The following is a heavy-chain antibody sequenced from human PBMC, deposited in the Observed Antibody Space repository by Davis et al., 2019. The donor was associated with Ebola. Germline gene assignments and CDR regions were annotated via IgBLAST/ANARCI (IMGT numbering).Heavy chain of an antibody. CDR2: IYHSGST. V-gene: IGHV4-30-2*01. CDR1: GGSISSGGYS. D-gene: IGHD5-12*01. J-gene: IGHJ3*02. CDR3: ARVATEIHDAFDI. Sequence: MPSETLSLTCVVSGGSISSGGYSWSWIRQPPGKGLEWIGYIYHSGSTYYNPSLKSRVTISVDRSKNQFSLKLSSVTAADTAVYYCARVATEIHDAFDIWGQGTMVTVSS.